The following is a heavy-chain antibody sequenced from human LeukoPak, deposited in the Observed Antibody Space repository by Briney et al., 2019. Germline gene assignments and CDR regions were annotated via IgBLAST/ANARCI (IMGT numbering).Heavy chain of an antibody. D-gene: IGHD4-23*01. V-gene: IGHV1-46*01. J-gene: IGHJ4*02. CDR2: INPTGDST. CDR1: GYTFSSYY. Sequence: GASVKVSCKASGYTFSSYYMHWVRQAPGQGLEWGGLINPTGDSTNYAQNFRGRVTMTRDTSTSTVYMDLNSLRSEDTAVYYCAREASGGYFDYWGQGTLVTVSS. CDR3: AREASGGYFDY.